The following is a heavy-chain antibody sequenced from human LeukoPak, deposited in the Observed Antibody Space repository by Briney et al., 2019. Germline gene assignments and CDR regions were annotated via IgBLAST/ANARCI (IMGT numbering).Heavy chain of an antibody. CDR3: ARGTVINSSWRGPDIDY. D-gene: IGHD6-13*01. Sequence: GGSLRLSCAASGFTFSSYWMSWVRQAPGKGLEWVANIKQDGSEKYYVDSVKGRFTISRDNAKNSLYLQMNSLRAEDTAVYYCARGTVINSSWRGPDIDYWGQGTLVTVSP. CDR2: IKQDGSEK. CDR1: GFTFSSYW. V-gene: IGHV3-7*04. J-gene: IGHJ4*02.